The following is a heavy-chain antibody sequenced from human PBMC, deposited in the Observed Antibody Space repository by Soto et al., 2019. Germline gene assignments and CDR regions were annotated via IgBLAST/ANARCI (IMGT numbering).Heavy chain of an antibody. J-gene: IGHJ6*02. V-gene: IGHV3-30*18. CDR3: AKDKYYYDSSGYYYYYYGMDV. CDR1: GFTFSSYG. CDR2: ISYDGSNK. Sequence: GGSLRLSCAASGFTFSSYGMHWVRQAPGKGLEWVAVISYDGSNKYYADSVKGRFTISRDNSKNTLYLQMNSLRAEDTAVYYCAKDKYYYDSSGYYYYYYGMDVWGQGTTVTVSS. D-gene: IGHD3-22*01.